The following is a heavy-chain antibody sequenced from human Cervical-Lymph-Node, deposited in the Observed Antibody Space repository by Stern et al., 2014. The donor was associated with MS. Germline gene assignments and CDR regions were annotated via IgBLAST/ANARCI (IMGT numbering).Heavy chain of an antibody. CDR1: GFTFSNYG. CDR2: ILYDCTNP. J-gene: IGHJ4*02. CDR3: AKVGCRRTTQRCYFDN. D-gene: IGHD2-2*01. Sequence: VQLVESGGGVVQPGRSLRLSCAASGFTFSNYGMHWVRQAPGKGLEWVAVILYDCTNPYYADSVKDRFPISRDNSKSTLYLQMNSLRTEDTAVYYCAKVGCRRTTQRCYFDNWGQGTLVTVSS. V-gene: IGHV3-30*18.